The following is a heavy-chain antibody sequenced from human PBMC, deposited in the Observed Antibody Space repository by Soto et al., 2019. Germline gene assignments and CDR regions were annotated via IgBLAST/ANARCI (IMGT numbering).Heavy chain of an antibody. V-gene: IGHV1-18*01. CDR2: ISAYTGNS. D-gene: IGHD4-4*01. CDR1: GYTFTTSG. Sequence: QVQLVQSGAEVKKPGASVKVSCKASGYTFTTSGISWVRQAPGQGLEWMGWISAYTGNSNYAQKFQGRVTMTTDTSTTTDCMELRSLRSDDTAVYYCARDPLDYSNYLGMDAWGQGTTVTVSS. J-gene: IGHJ6*02. CDR3: ARDPLDYSNYLGMDA.